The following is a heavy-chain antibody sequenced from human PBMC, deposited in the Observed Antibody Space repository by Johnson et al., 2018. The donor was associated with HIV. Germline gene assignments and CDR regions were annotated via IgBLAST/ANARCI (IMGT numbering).Heavy chain of an antibody. V-gene: IGHV3-13*01. CDR1: GFTFSSYD. J-gene: IGHJ3*02. D-gene: IGHD6-19*01. CDR2: IGTAGDT. Sequence: VQLVESGGGLVQPGGSLRLSCAASGFTFSSYDMHWVRQATGKGLEWVSAIGTAGDTYYPGSVRGRFTISRDNSKNTLYLQMNSLRAEDTAVYYCGRDGKDHPGYSSGWYNTIGAFDIWGQGTMVTVSS. CDR3: GRDGKDHPGYSSGWYNTIGAFDI.